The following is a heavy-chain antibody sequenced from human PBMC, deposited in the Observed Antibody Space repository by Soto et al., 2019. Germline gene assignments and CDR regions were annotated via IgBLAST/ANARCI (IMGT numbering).Heavy chain of an antibody. CDR3: ARVYCSGGSCYGIDY. J-gene: IGHJ4*02. CDR1: GYTFTTYY. D-gene: IGHD2-15*01. CDR2: INPIGGST. V-gene: IGHV1-46*01. Sequence: QVQLVQSGAEVKKPGASVKVSCKASGYTFTTYYMHWVRQAPGQGLEWMGIINPIGGSTSYAQKFQGIVTMTRDTSTSTVYMELSSLRSEDTAVYYCARVYCSGGSCYGIDYWGQGTLVTVSS.